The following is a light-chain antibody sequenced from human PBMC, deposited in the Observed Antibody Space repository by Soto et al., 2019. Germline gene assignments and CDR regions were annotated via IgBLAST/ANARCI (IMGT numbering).Light chain of an antibody. CDR2: AAS. CDR1: QGVSRW. J-gene: IGKJ5*01. Sequence: DLQMTQSPPSLSASVGDRVTISCRASQGVSRWLAWYQHKPGRAPKSLIYAASTLQSGVPPRFSGSGSGTDFPLTISSLQHEEFATYYCQQYDTYPLTFGQGTRLEI. CDR3: QQYDTYPLT. V-gene: IGKV1D-16*01.